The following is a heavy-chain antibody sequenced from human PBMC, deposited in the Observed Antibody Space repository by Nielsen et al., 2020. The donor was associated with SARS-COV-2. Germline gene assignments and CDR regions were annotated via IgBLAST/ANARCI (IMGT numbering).Heavy chain of an antibody. V-gene: IGHV3-30*03. CDR3: APRPLHGGDYPGY. Sequence: GGSLRLSCAASGFTFSSYWMHWVRQAPGKGLEWVAVISYDGSNKYYADSVKGRFTISRDNAKNSLYLQMNSLRDEDTAVYYCAPRPLHGGDYPGYWGQGTLVTVSS. J-gene: IGHJ4*02. D-gene: IGHD4-17*01. CDR2: ISYDGSNK. CDR1: GFTFSSYW.